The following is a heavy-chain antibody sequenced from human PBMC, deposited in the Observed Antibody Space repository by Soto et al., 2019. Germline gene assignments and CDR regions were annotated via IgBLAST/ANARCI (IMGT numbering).Heavy chain of an antibody. CDR2: IWYDGSNK. Sequence: QVQLVESGGGVVQPGRSLRLSCAASGFTFSSYGMHWVRQAPGKGLEWVAVIWYDGSNKYYADSVKGRFTISRDNSKNTLYLQMNSLRAEDTAVYYYARGGKGYYDYIWGSYRPDYYYYMDVWGKGTTVTVSS. D-gene: IGHD3-16*02. J-gene: IGHJ6*03. CDR1: GFTFSSYG. CDR3: ARGGKGYYDYIWGSYRPDYYYYMDV. V-gene: IGHV3-33*01.